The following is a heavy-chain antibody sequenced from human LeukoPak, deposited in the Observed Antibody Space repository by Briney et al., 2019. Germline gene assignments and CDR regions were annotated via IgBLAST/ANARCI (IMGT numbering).Heavy chain of an antibody. CDR1: GGSSSSSNW. V-gene: IGHV4-4*02. CDR3: AREWYYCSSTSCYFYYGMDV. CDR2: IYHSGST. Sequence: SETLSLTCAVSGGSSSSSNWWSWVGQPPGKGLEWIGEIYHSGSTNDNPSLKSRVTISVDKSKNQFSLKLSSVTDADTAVYYCAREWYYCSSTSCYFYYGMDVWGKGTTVTVSS. J-gene: IGHJ6*04. D-gene: IGHD2-2*01.